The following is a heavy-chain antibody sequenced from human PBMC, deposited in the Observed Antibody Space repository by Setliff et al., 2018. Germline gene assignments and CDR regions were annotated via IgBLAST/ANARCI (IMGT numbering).Heavy chain of an antibody. CDR2: TYTSGST. CDR1: GGSISSYY. D-gene: IGHD3-22*01. CDR3: ARGGYYYDSSGYYDFDY. V-gene: IGHV4-4*07. J-gene: IGHJ4*02. Sequence: SETLSLTCTVSGGSISSYYWSWIRQPAGKGLEWIGRTYTSGSTNYNPSLKSRVTMSVDTSKNQFSLKLSSVTAADTAVYYCARGGYYYDSSGYYDFDYWGQGTLVTVSS.